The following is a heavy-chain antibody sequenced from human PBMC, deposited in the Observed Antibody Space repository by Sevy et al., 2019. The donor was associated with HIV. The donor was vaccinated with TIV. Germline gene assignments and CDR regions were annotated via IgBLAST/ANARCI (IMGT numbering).Heavy chain of an antibody. CDR3: ARSERGVTIFGVVIMEGGAFDI. V-gene: IGHV1-69*13. D-gene: IGHD3-3*01. CDR2: IIPICGTA. J-gene: IGHJ3*02. Sequence: ASVKVSCKASGGTFSSYAISWVRQAPGQGLEWMGGIIPICGTANYEQKFQGRVTITADESRSTAYMELSSLRSEDTAVYYCARSERGVTIFGVVIMEGGAFDIWGKGTMVTVSS. CDR1: GGTFSSYA.